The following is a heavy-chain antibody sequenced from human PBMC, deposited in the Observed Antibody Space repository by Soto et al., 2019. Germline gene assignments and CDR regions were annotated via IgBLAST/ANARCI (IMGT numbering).Heavy chain of an antibody. J-gene: IGHJ5*02. CDR2: IFHSGST. CDR1: GGSVTTSSYY. V-gene: IGHV4-39*01. Sequence: SETLSLTCTVSGGSVTTSSYYWGWIRQPPGKGLDWIGSIFHSGSTYYSPSLKSRISLSVDTSKNQFSLKLNSVSVSDTAVYYCAPQEAATGRRFWLDXWGQGPLVTV. CDR3: APQEAATGRRFWLDX. D-gene: IGHD1-26*01.